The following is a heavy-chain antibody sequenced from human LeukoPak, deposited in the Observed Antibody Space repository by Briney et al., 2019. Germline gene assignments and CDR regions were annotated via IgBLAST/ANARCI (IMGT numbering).Heavy chain of an antibody. D-gene: IGHD4-11*01. V-gene: IGHV4-4*07. CDR2: IYTSGST. CDR3: ARDSYSNYFTR. CDR1: GGSLSSYY. Sequence: SETLSLTCTVSGGSLSSYYWSWIRQPAGKGLEWIGRIYTSGSTNYNPSLTSRVTMSVDTSKDQFSLKLSSVTAADTAVYYCARDSYSNYFTRWGQGTLVTVSS. J-gene: IGHJ4*02.